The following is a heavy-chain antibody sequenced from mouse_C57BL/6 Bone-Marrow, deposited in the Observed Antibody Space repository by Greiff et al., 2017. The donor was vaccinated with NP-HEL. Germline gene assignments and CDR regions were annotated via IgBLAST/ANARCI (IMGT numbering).Heavy chain of an antibody. J-gene: IGHJ2*01. V-gene: IGHV1-78*01. D-gene: IGHD2-2*01. Sequence: VPLQQSDAELVKPGASVKISCKVSGYTFTDHTIHWMKQRPEQGLEWIGYIYPRDGSTKYNEKFKGKATLTADKSSSTAYMQLNSLTSEDSAVYFWSRWLWLRRLHYFDYWGQGTTLTVSS. CDR2: IYPRDGST. CDR1: GYTFTDHT. CDR3: SRWLWLRRLHYFDY.